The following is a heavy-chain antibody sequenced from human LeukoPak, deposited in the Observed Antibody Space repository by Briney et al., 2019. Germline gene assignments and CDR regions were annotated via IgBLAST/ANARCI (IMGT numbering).Heavy chain of an antibody. J-gene: IGHJ4*02. CDR3: AKGPVVVVSLFDY. D-gene: IGHD3-22*01. V-gene: IGHV3-23*01. CDR2: ISGSGGST. CDR1: GFTFSSYA. Sequence: GGSLRLSCAASGFTFSSYAMSWVRQAPGKGLEWVSAISGSGGSTYYADSVKGRFTISRDNSRNTLYLQMNSLRAEDTAVYYCAKGPVVVVSLFDYWGQGTLVTVSS.